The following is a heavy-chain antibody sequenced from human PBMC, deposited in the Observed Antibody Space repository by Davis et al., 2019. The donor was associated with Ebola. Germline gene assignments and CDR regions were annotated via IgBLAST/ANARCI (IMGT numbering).Heavy chain of an antibody. V-gene: IGHV3-30*18. J-gene: IGHJ4*02. CDR2: ISYDGSNK. CDR1: GFTFSSYG. CDR3: AKAPTDFWSGYFLHYFDY. Sequence: GESLKISCAASGFTFSSYGMHWVRQAPGKGLEWVAVISYDGSNKYYADSVKGRFTISRDNSKNTLYLQMNGLRAEDTAVYYCAKAPTDFWSGYFLHYFDYWGQGTLVTVSS. D-gene: IGHD3-3*01.